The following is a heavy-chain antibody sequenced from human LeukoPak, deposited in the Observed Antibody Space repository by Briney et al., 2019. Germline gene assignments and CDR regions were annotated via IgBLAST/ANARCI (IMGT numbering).Heavy chain of an antibody. V-gene: IGHV3-9*03. J-gene: IGHJ3*02. D-gene: IGHD5-12*01. CDR2: IRWNSGSI. Sequence: GGSLRLSCAGSGFTFDDYAMHWVRQAPGKGLEWVSGIRWNSGSIGYADSVKGRFNISRDNAKNSLYLQMNSLRAEDMALYYCAKDIGIVATMGAFDIWGQGTMVTVSS. CDR1: GFTFDDYA. CDR3: AKDIGIVATMGAFDI.